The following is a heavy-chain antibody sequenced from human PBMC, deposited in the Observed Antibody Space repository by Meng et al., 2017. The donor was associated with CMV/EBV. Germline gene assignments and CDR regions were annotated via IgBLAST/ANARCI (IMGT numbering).Heavy chain of an antibody. CDR1: GGTFSSYA. V-gene: IGHV1-69*05. CDR3: AVEGDRYFDY. D-gene: IGHD5-24*01. Sequence: SVKVSCKASGGTFSSYAINWVRQAPGQGLEWMGGIIPIFGTANYAQKFQGRVTITTDESTSTAYMELSSLRSEDTAVYYCAVEGDRYFDYWGQGTLVTVSS. CDR2: IIPIFGTA. J-gene: IGHJ4*02.